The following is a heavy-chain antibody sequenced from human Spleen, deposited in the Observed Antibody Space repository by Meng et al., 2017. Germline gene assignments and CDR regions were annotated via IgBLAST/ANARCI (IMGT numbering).Heavy chain of an antibody. J-gene: IGHJ4*02. Sequence: SETLSLTCTVSGGSISSSSYYWGWICQPPGKGLEWIGSIYYSRSTYYNPSLKSRVTISVDTSKNQFSLKLSSVTAADTAVYYCARSCSGGSCYFDYWGQGTLVTVSS. CDR3: ARSCSGGSCYFDY. CDR1: GGSISSSSYY. D-gene: IGHD2-15*01. CDR2: IYYSRST. V-gene: IGHV4-39*07.